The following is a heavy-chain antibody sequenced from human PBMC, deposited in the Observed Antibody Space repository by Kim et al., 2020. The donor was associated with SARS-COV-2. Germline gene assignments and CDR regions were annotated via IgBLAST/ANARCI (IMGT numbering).Heavy chain of an antibody. V-gene: IGHV3-74*01. J-gene: IGHJ4*02. CDR3: VGGPESNGHLLEY. D-gene: IGHD1-26*01. Sequence: FADFGKGRFSISRDNSKRTLYLQMNSLRAEDSGVYYCVGGPESNGHLLEYWGQGTLVTVSS.